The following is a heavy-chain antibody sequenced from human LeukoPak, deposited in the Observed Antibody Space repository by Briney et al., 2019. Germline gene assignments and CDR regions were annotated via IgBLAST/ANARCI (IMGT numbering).Heavy chain of an antibody. Sequence: SETLSLTCTVSGGSISSYYWSWIRQPPGKGLEWIGCIYYSGSTNYNPSLKSRVTISVDTSKNQFSLKLSSVTAADTAVYYCARVLTIFGVVTIRAYYFDYWGQGTLVTVSS. J-gene: IGHJ4*02. CDR3: ARVLTIFGVVTIRAYYFDY. D-gene: IGHD3-3*01. CDR1: GGSISSYY. V-gene: IGHV4-59*12. CDR2: IYYSGST.